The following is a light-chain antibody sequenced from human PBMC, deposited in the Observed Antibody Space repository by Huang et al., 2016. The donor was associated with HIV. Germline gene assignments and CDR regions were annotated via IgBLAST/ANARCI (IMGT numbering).Light chain of an antibody. CDR3: QQRTYSFT. J-gene: IGKJ3*01. CDR1: QSVGSF. Sequence: EIVLTQSPATLSLSPGERATLSCRASQSVGSFLACYQQKPGQAPRLLIYDANYRATGIPARFSGSGSGKDFTLTSSSLEPEDFAVYYCQQRTYSFTFGPGTKVD. CDR2: DAN. V-gene: IGKV3-11*01.